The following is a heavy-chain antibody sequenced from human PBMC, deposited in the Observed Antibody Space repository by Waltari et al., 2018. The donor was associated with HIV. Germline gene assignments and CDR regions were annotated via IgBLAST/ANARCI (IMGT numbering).Heavy chain of an antibody. V-gene: IGHV4-39*01. Sequence: QLQLQQSGPGLVKPSETLSLTCTVSGGSVINSDYYWDFIRQSPGKGLGWIGNIYYTGTTFYHPSLKSRVTMSTDLSRNQFSLRLNSVTAADTAIYYCARRPRMAAFYLYYGMDVWGQGTTVTVSS. CDR1: GGSVINSDYY. CDR2: IYYTGTT. J-gene: IGHJ6*02. D-gene: IGHD2-8*01. CDR3: ARRPRMAAFYLYYGMDV.